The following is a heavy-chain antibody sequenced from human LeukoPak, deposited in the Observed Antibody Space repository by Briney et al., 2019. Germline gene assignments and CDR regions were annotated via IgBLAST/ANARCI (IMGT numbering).Heavy chain of an antibody. D-gene: IGHD3-22*01. CDR1: GFTFSTHD. V-gene: IGHV3-48*04. J-gene: IGHJ5*02. CDR3: ARGARYYYDSSGYYGNWFDP. Sequence: GGSLRLSCAASGFTFSTHDLNWVRQAPGKGLEWVSFISSRSSTIYYADSVKGRFTISRDNSKNSLYLQMNSLRAEDTALYYCARGARYYYDSSGYYGNWFDPWGQGTLVTVSS. CDR2: ISSRSSTI.